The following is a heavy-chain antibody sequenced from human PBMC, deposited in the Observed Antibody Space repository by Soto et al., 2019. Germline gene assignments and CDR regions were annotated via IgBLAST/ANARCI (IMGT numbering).Heavy chain of an antibody. Sequence: QVQLVESGGGVVQPGRSLRLSCAASGFTFSSYGMHWVRQASGKGLEWVAVISYDGSNKYYADSVKGRFTISRDNSKNTLYLQMNSLRAEDTAVYYCAKGLQYCTNGVCPFDYWGQGTLVTVSS. CDR1: GFTFSSYG. D-gene: IGHD2-8*01. J-gene: IGHJ4*02. V-gene: IGHV3-30*18. CDR2: ISYDGSNK. CDR3: AKGLQYCTNGVCPFDY.